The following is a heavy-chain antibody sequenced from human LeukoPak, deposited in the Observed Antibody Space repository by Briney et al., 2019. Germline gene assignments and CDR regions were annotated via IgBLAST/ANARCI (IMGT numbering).Heavy chain of an antibody. CDR1: GFTLRNCW. CDR2: ISGDGSVT. D-gene: IGHD6-6*01. J-gene: IGHJ4*01. CDR3: ARYSSSSGGASYYLDY. Sequence: GGSLRLSCTASGFTLRNCWMHWVRQVPGKRLVWVSRISGDGSVTNYADSVQGRFTISRDNAKNIVYLQINSLRSEDTAVYYCARYSSSSGGASYYLDYWGHGALVTVSS. V-gene: IGHV3-74*01.